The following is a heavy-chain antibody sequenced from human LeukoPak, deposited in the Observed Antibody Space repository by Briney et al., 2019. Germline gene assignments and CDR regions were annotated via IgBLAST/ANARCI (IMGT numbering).Heavy chain of an antibody. V-gene: IGHV4-59*12. J-gene: IGHJ4*02. CDR2: IYYSGST. D-gene: IGHD4-17*01. CDR3: ARASYGDYWGVFDY. Sequence: SETLSLTCTVSGGSISSYYWSWIRQPPGKGLEWIGYIYYSGSTNYNPSLKSRVTISVDTSKNQFSLKLSSVTAADTAVYYCARASYGDYWGVFDYWGQGTLVTVSS. CDR1: GGSISSYY.